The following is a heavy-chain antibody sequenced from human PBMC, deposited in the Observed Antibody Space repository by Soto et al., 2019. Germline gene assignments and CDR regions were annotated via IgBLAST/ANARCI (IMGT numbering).Heavy chain of an antibody. D-gene: IGHD3-16*02. CDR3: AREFAERLHLGELSLYAFDI. CDR1: GFTFSSYG. V-gene: IGHV3-33*01. J-gene: IGHJ3*02. CDR2: IWYDGSNK. Sequence: QVQLVESGGGVVQPGRSLRLSCAASGFTFSSYGMHWVRQAPGKGLEWVAVIWYDGSNKYYADSVKGRFTISRDNSKNTLYLQMNSLRAEDTAVYYCAREFAERLHLGELSLYAFDIWGQGTMVTVSS.